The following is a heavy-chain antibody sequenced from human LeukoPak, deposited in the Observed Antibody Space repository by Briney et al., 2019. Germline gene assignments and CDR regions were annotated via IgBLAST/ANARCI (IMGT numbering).Heavy chain of an antibody. CDR2: ISSGSSDI. Sequence: PGGSLRLSCAASGFTFSTYSMTWVRQAPGKGLEWVSSISSGSSDISYAYSVKGRFTISRDNAKYSLYLQVNSLRAEDTAVYYCARLTGVVNAFDYWGQGTLVTVSS. V-gene: IGHV3-21*01. J-gene: IGHJ4*02. CDR3: ARLTGVVNAFDY. CDR1: GFTFSTYS. D-gene: IGHD5-18*01.